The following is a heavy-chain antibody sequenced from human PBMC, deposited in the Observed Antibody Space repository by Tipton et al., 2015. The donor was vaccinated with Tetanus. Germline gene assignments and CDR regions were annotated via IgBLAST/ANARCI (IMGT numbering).Heavy chain of an antibody. J-gene: IGHJ4*02. CDR1: GFTLSDYY. Sequence: SLRLSCAASGFTLSDYYMSWIRQAPGKGLEWLSYISSSGATINYADSVKGRSTLSRDTAKNSLYLQMNSLRAEDTAVYYCARDSTYLFDYWGQGTLVTVSS. V-gene: IGHV3-11*04. D-gene: IGHD2-2*01. CDR3: ARDSTYLFDY. CDR2: ISSSGATI.